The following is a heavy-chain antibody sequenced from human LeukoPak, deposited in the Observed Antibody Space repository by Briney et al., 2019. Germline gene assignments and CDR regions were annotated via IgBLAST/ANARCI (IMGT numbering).Heavy chain of an antibody. Sequence: GRSLRLSCAASGFTFSSYAMHWVRQAPGKGLEWVAVISYDGSNKYYADSVKGRFTISRDNSKNTLYLQMNSLRAEDTAVYYCARDEINPANYGDYGGDGYWGQGTLVTVSS. CDR1: GFTFSSYA. J-gene: IGHJ4*02. CDR3: ARDEINPANYGDYGGDGY. CDR2: ISYDGSNK. V-gene: IGHV3-30*04. D-gene: IGHD4-17*01.